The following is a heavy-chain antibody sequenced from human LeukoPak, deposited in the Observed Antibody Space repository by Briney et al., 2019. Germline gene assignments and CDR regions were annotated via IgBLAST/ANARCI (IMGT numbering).Heavy chain of an antibody. Sequence: ASVKVSCKVSGYTLTQLSMHWVRQAPGKGREWRGGFDPEDGETIYAQKFQGRVTMTEDTSTDTAYMELSSLRSEDTAVYYCATRTERMGSGDYGDYVSGFDYWGQGTLVTVSS. D-gene: IGHD4-17*01. CDR3: ATRTERMGSGDYGDYVSGFDY. V-gene: IGHV1-24*01. J-gene: IGHJ4*02. CDR2: FDPEDGET. CDR1: GYTLTQLS.